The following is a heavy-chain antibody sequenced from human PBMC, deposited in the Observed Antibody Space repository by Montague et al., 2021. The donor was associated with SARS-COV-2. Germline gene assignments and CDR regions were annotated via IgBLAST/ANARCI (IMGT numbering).Heavy chain of an antibody. CDR2: IYYSGST. CDR3: ARRVRKLLPVATTIGGFDN. V-gene: IGHV4-39*02. CDR1: GGSISSSNYY. D-gene: IGHD5-12*01. J-gene: IGHJ3*02. Sequence: SETLSLTCTVSGGSISSSNYYWDWIRQPPGKGLEWIGSIYYSGSTYYNPSLKSRVTISVDTSKNHFSLKLSSVTAADTAVYYCARRVRKLLPVATTIGGFDNWGQGTMVTVSS.